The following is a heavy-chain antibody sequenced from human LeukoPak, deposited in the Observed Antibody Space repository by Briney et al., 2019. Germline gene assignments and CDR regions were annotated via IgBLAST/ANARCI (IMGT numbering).Heavy chain of an antibody. CDR1: GGSFSGYY. Sequence: TXXVYGGSFSGYYWSWIRQPPGKGLEWIGEINHSGSTNYNPSLKSRVTISVDTSKNQFSPKLSSVTAADTAVYYCAREERYCSGGSCYPVDYWGQGTLVTVSS. J-gene: IGHJ4*02. V-gene: IGHV4-34*01. CDR2: INHSGST. CDR3: AREERYCSGGSCYPVDY. D-gene: IGHD2-15*01.